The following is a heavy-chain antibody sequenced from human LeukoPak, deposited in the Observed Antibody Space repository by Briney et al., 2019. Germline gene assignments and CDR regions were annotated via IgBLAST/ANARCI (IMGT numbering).Heavy chain of an antibody. Sequence: GGSLRLSCAASGFTFSSYDMHWVRQATGKGLEWVSATGTAGDTYYPGSVKGRFTISRENAKNSLYLQMNSLRAGDTAVYYCARGLGPTIFGVVMPDYWGQGTLVTVSS. J-gene: IGHJ4*02. D-gene: IGHD3-3*01. V-gene: IGHV3-13*01. CDR1: GFTFSSYD. CDR2: TGTAGDT. CDR3: ARGLGPTIFGVVMPDY.